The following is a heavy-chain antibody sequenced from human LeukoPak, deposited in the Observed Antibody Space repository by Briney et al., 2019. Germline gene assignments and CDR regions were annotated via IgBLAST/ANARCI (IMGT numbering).Heavy chain of an antibody. J-gene: IGHJ4*02. CDR2: IYTSGST. CDR1: GGSISSGSYY. V-gene: IGHV4-61*02. D-gene: IGHD6-13*01. CDR3: ARDIAAAGQIDY. Sequence: PSETLSLTCTVSGGSISSGSYYWSWIRQPAGKGLEWIGRIYTSGSTNYNPSLKSRVTISVDTSKNQFSLKLSSVTAADTAVYYCARDIAAAGQIDYWGQGTLVTVSS.